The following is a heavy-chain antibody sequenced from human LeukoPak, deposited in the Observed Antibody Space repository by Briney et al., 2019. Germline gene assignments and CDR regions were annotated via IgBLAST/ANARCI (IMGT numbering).Heavy chain of an antibody. CDR2: INHSGST. CDR1: GGSFSGYY. D-gene: IGHD5-18*01. V-gene: IGHV4-34*01. J-gene: IGHJ3*02. CDR3: ARGRGYNAFDI. Sequence: PSETLSLTCAVYGGSFSGYYWSWIRQPPGKGLEWIGEINHSGSTNYNPSLRSRVTISVDTSKNQFSLQLNSVIAADTAVYFCARGRGYNAFDIWGHGTLVTVSS.